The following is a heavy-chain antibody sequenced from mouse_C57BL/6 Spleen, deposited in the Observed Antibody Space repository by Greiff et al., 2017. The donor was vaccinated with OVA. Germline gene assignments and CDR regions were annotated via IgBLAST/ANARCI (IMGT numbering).Heavy chain of an antibody. Sequence: EVNLVESGEGLVKPGGSLKLSCAASGFTFSSYAMSWVRQTPEKRLEWVAYISSGGDYIYYADTVKGRFTISRDNARNTRYLQMSSLKSEDTAMYYCTRGGDVGYFDVWGTGTTVTVSS. CDR2: ISSGGDYI. D-gene: IGHD3-3*01. CDR3: TRGGDVGYFDV. CDR1: GFTFSSYA. J-gene: IGHJ1*03. V-gene: IGHV5-9-1*02.